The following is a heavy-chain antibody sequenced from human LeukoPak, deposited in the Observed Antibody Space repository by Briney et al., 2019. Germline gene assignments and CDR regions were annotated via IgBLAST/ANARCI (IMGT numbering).Heavy chain of an antibody. D-gene: IGHD5-18*01. V-gene: IGHV4-38-2*01. Sequence: PETLSLTCAVSGYSISSGYYWGWIRQPPGKGLEWIGSIYHSGSTYYNPSLKSRVTISVDTSKNQFSLKLSSVTAADTAVYYCARRYSYGLSSFDYWGQGTLVTVSS. CDR2: IYHSGST. CDR3: ARRYSYGLSSFDY. J-gene: IGHJ4*02. CDR1: GYSISSGYY.